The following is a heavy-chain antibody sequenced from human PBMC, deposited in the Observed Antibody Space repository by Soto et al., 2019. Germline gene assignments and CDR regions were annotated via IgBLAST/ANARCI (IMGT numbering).Heavy chain of an antibody. Sequence: SETLSLTCTVSGGSISSYYWSWIRQPPGKGLEWIGYIYYSGSTNYNPSLKSRVTISVDTSKNQFSLKLSSVTAADTAVYYCARSVHYDILTGPSGGYYYYMDVWGKGTTVTVSS. CDR3: ARSVHYDILTGPSGGYYYYMDV. V-gene: IGHV4-59*08. CDR2: IYYSGST. D-gene: IGHD3-9*01. J-gene: IGHJ6*03. CDR1: GGSISSYY.